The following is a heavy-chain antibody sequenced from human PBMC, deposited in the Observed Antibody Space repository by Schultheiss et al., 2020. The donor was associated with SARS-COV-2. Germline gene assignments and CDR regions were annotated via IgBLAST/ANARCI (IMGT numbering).Heavy chain of an antibody. CDR3: ARYIAVAGNDY. D-gene: IGHD6-19*01. V-gene: IGHV3-30*03. CDR1: GFTFSNAW. CDR2: ISYDGSNK. Sequence: GGSLRLSCAASGFTFSNAWMSWVRQAPGKGLEWVAVISYDGSNKYYADSVKGRFTISRDNSKNTLYLQMNSLRAEDTAVYYCARYIAVAGNDYWGQGTLVTVSS. J-gene: IGHJ4*02.